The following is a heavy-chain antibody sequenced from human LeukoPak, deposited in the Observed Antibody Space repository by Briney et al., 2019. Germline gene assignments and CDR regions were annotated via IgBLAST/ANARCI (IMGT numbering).Heavy chain of an antibody. CDR3: ARDPGPGVSGSLDY. CDR2: IIPIFGTA. J-gene: IGHJ4*02. V-gene: IGHV1-69*05. CDR1: GGTFISYA. D-gene: IGHD5-12*01. Sequence: SVKVSCKASGGTFISYAISWVRQAPGQGLEWMGGIIPIFGTANYAQKFQGRVTITTDESTSTAYMELSSLRSEDTAVYYCARDPGPGVSGSLDYWGQGTLVTVSS.